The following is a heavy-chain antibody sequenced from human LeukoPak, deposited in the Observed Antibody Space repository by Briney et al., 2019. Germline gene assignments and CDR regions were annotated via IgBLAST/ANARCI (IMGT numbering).Heavy chain of an antibody. D-gene: IGHD6-13*01. CDR3: ARDPYSSSLDYYYGMDV. CDR1: GFTFSSYG. Sequence: GGSLRLSCAASGFTFSSYGMHWVRQAPGKGLEWVAVIWYDGSNKYYADSVKGRFTISRDNSKNTLYLQMNSLRAEDTAVYYCARDPYSSSLDYYYGMDVWGQGTTVTVSS. CDR2: IWYDGSNK. J-gene: IGHJ6*02. V-gene: IGHV3-33*01.